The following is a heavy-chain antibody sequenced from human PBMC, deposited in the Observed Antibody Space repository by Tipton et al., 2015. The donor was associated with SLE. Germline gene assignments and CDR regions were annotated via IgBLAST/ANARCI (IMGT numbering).Heavy chain of an antibody. V-gene: IGHV4-31*03. CDR2: IYYSGNT. J-gene: IGHJ5*02. CDR1: GDSINSDGYF. D-gene: IGHD3-3*01. Sequence: TLSLTCTVSGDSINSDGYFWTWIRQPPGKGLEWIGYIYYSGNTYYNPSLQSRLTMSVDTSKNQFSLKMNSVTAADTAMYYCARGTPFMEWERNYFDPWGQGTLVTVSP. CDR3: ARGTPFMEWERNYFDP.